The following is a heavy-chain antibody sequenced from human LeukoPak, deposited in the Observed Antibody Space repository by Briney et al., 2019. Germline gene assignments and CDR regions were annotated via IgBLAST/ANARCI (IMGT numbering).Heavy chain of an antibody. D-gene: IGHD3-10*02. CDR1: GLTFTSQA. Sequence: PGGSLRLSCAASGLTFTSQAMSWFRQAPGKGLEWVSAIDNSDGNTYYADSVKGRFTMSRDNPKNTLSLQMSSLRAEDTAVYFCSVRRGGYYDYWGQGTLVTVAS. CDR3: SVRRGGYYDY. J-gene: IGHJ4*02. CDR2: IDNSDGNT. V-gene: IGHV3-23*01.